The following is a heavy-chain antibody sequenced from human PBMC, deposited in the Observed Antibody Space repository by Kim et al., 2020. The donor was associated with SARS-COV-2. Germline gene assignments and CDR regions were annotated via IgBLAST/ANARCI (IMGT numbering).Heavy chain of an antibody. J-gene: IGHJ3*02. D-gene: IGHD2-2*01. V-gene: IGHV1-3*01. CDR3: ARGVVVVPAGAFDI. Sequence: SQKFQGQVTITRDTSASTSYLEVSSRRSEDTAVYYCARGVVVVPAGAFDIWGQGTMVTVSS.